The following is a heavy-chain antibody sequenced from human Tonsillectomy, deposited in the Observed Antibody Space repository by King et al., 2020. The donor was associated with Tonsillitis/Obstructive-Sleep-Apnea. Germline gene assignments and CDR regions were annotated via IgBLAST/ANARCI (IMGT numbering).Heavy chain of an antibody. V-gene: IGHV3-33*01. D-gene: IGHD4-11*01. J-gene: IGHJ2*01. CDR3: ARSREVTTSHWYFDL. CDR1: AFTFNIYG. Sequence: VQLVESGGGVVQPGRSLRLSCAASAFTFNIYGMHWVRQAPGKGLEWVAFIWVDGSNKYYADSVKGRFTISRDNSKNTLYLQMNSLRAEDTAVYYCARSREVTTSHWYFDLWGRGTLVTVSS. CDR2: IWVDGSNK.